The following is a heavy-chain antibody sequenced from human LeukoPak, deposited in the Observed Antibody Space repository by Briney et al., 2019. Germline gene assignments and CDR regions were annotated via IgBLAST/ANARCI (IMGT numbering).Heavy chain of an antibody. V-gene: IGHV4-4*07. CDR2: IYTSGST. CDR1: GGSISSYY. Sequence: SETLSLTCTVSGGSISSYYWSWIRQPAGKGLEWIGRIYTSGSTNYNPSLKSRVTMSVDTSKNQFSLKLSSVTAAGTAVYYCARGLAAAGAYYFDYWGQGTLVTVSS. D-gene: IGHD6-13*01. J-gene: IGHJ4*02. CDR3: ARGLAAAGAYYFDY.